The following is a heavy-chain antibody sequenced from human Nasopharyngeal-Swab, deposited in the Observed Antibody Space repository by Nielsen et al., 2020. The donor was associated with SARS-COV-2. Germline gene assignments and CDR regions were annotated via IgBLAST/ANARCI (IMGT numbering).Heavy chain of an antibody. J-gene: IGHJ4*02. V-gene: IGHV1-46*01. Sequence: ASAKVSCKASGFTFTSYYFNWVRQAPGQGLEWMGMIDPFSGSTSYAQRFQGRVTVTRDTSTSTVYMEVRSLRSEDTAVYYCTRDQGGGDPYDSWGQGTLVTVSS. CDR1: GFTFTSYY. CDR2: IDPFSGST. CDR3: TRDQGGGDPYDS. D-gene: IGHD2-21*02.